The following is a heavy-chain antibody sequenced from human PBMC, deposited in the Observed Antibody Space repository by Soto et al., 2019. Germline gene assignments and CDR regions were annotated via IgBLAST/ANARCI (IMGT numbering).Heavy chain of an antibody. CDR1: GGSISSGDYY. Sequence: SETLSLTCTVSGGSISSGDYYWSWIRQPPGKGLEWIGYMYYSGSTYYNPSLKSRVTISVDTSKNQFSLKLSSVTAADTAVYYCASGYSSSWYVVYWGQGTLFTVSS. D-gene: IGHD6-13*01. CDR2: MYYSGST. J-gene: IGHJ4*02. V-gene: IGHV4-30-4*01. CDR3: ASGYSSSWYVVY.